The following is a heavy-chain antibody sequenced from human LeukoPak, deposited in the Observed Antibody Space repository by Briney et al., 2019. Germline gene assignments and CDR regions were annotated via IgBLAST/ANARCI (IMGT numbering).Heavy chain of an antibody. V-gene: IGHV3-21*01. Sequence: PGGSLRLSCVASGFTLSSYSMNWVRQAPGKGLEWISSISSGSSYIYYADSVKGRFTISRDNAKNSLDLQMNGLRAEDTGVYHCARVRSAGQYGMDVWGQGTTVTVSS. J-gene: IGHJ6*02. CDR1: GFTLSSYS. CDR3: ARVRSAGQYGMDV. CDR2: ISSGSSYI. D-gene: IGHD2-15*01.